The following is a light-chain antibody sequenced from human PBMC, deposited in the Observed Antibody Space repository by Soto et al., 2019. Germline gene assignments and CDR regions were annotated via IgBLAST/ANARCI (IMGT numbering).Light chain of an antibody. CDR2: DVS. CDR1: SSDVGGYNY. V-gene: IGLV2-14*01. J-gene: IGLJ2*01. Sequence: QLVLTQPAPVSGSPGQSITISCTGTSSDVGGYNYVSWYQQHPGKAPKLMIHDVSNRPSGVSNRFSGSKSGNTASLTISGLQAEDEADYYCSSYTSSSTLVVFGGGTQLTVL. CDR3: SSYTSSSTLVV.